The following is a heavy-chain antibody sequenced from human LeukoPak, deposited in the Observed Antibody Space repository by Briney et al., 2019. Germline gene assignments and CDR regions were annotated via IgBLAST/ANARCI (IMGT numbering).Heavy chain of an antibody. CDR1: GYTSTGYY. J-gene: IGHJ4*02. CDR3: ARFRSRSSWYIPPFDF. Sequence: ASVKVSCKASGYTSTGYYIHWVRHAPGQGLEWMGWINPDRGVTTYAEKFQSSVTMTRDTSISTAYIELSRLTSDDTAVYYCARFRSRSSWYIPPFDFWGQGTLVTVSS. V-gene: IGHV1-2*02. CDR2: INPDRGVT. D-gene: IGHD6-13*01.